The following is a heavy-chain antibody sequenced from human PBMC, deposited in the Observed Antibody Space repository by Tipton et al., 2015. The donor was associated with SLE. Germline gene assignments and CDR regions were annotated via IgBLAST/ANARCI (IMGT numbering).Heavy chain of an antibody. CDR2: ISDRSDII. CDR3: ARQGNGGQWLDRDWFDP. J-gene: IGHJ5*02. D-gene: IGHD6-19*01. Sequence: SGFSFSRNGMHWVRQAPGKGLEWVSYISDRSDIIYYADSVKGRFTISRDNAKNSLYLQMDNLRAEDTAVYYCARQGNGGQWLDRDWFDPWGQGTLVTVSS. V-gene: IGHV3-48*01. CDR1: GFSFSRNG.